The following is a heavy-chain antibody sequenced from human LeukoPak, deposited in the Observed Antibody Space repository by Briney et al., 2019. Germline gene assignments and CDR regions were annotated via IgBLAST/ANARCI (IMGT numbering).Heavy chain of an antibody. D-gene: IGHD2-21*01. Sequence: ASVKVSCKASGYTFTSYDINWVRQATGQGLEWMGWMNPNSGNTGYAQKFQGRVTMTRNTSISTAYMELSSLRSEDTAVYYCARVVVATMFVDYWGQGTLVTVSS. CDR2: MNPNSGNT. J-gene: IGHJ4*02. CDR1: GYTFTSYD. CDR3: ARVVVATMFVDY. V-gene: IGHV1-8*01.